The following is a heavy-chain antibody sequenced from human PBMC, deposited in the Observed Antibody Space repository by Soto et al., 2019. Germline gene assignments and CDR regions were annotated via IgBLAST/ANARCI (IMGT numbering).Heavy chain of an antibody. D-gene: IGHD2-21*01. CDR1: GYPISSSTS. J-gene: IGHJ5*02. CDR2: IYYSGRT. CDR3: ARKGEEGWFDP. Sequence: PSETLSLTCAVSGYPISSSTSCGWIRQPPGKGLEWIGHIYYSGRTYYNPSLKSRVTMSVDTSKNQFSLKLSSVAAVDTAVYYCARKGEEGWFDPWGQGTLVTVSS. V-gene: IGHV4-28*01.